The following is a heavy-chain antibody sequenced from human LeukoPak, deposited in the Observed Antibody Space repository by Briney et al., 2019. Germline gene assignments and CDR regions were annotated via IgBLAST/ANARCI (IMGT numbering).Heavy chain of an antibody. Sequence: GGSLRLSCAASGFTFSSYAMHWVRQAPGKGLEWVAVISYDGSNKYYADSVKGRFTISRDNSKNTLYLQMNSLRAEDTAVYYCKQQPFDHWGQGTLVTVSS. J-gene: IGHJ4*02. CDR2: ISYDGSNK. V-gene: IGHV3-30*04. CDR3: KQQPFDH. D-gene: IGHD6-13*01. CDR1: GFTFSSYA.